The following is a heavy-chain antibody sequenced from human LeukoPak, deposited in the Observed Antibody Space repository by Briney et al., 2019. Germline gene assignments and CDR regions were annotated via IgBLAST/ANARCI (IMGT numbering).Heavy chain of an antibody. V-gene: IGHV3-21*04. CDR2: ISSSSSYI. CDR1: GFTFSSYS. J-gene: IGHJ4*02. D-gene: IGHD6-19*01. Sequence: AGGSLRLSCAASGFTFSSYSMNWVRQAPGKGLEWVSSISSSSSYIYYADSVKGRFTISRDNAKNSLYLQMNSLRAEDTAVYYCARVLSSGWYYFDYWGQGTLVTVSS. CDR3: ARVLSSGWYYFDY.